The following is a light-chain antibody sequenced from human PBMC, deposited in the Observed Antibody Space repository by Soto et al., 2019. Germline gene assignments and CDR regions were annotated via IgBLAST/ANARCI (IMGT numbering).Light chain of an antibody. J-gene: IGLJ3*02. V-gene: IGLV4-60*02. CDR1: SGHSSYI. CDR2: LEGCGSY. CDR3: ETWDSNTHTV. Sequence: QSVLTQSSSASASLGSSVKLTCTLSSGHSSYIIAWHQQQPGKAPRYLMKLEGCGSYKKGSGVPDRFSGSSSGADRYLTISNLQFEDEADYYCETWDSNTHTVFGGGTKLTVL.